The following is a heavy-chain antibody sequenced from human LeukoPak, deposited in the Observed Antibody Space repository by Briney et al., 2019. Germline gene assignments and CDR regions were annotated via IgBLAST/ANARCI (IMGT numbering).Heavy chain of an antibody. V-gene: IGHV4-39*07. J-gene: IGHJ4*02. CDR3: ARARGVVGATKDY. CDR1: GGSISSSSYY. D-gene: IGHD1-26*01. Sequence: ETLSLTCTVSGGSISSSSYYWGWIRQPPGKGLEWIGSIYYSGSTYYNPSLKSRVTISVDTSKNQFSLKLSSVTAADTAVYYCARARGVVGATKDYWGQGTLVTVSS. CDR2: IYYSGST.